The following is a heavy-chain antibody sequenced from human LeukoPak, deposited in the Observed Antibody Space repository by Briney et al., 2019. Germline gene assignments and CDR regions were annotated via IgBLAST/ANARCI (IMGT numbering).Heavy chain of an antibody. J-gene: IGHJ4*02. D-gene: IGHD2-15*01. CDR2: IYPGDSDT. V-gene: IGHV5-51*01. CDR1: RYSFTSYW. CDR3: ARFVGACSGGSCYSDY. Sequence: GESLKISCKGSRYSFTSYWIGWVRQMPGKGLEWMGIIYPGDSDTRYSSSFQGQVTISADKSIGTAYLQWNSLKASDTAMYYCARFVGACSGGSCYSDYWGQGTLVTVSS.